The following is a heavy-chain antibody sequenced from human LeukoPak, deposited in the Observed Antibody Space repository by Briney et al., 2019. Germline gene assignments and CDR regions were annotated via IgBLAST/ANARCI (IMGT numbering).Heavy chain of an antibody. CDR2: IYYSGTT. CDR3: ARGVYIAAAKYGY. J-gene: IGHJ4*02. V-gene: IGHV4-59*01. D-gene: IGHD6-13*01. Sequence: PSETLSLTCTVSGGSIGTYSWNWIRQPPGKGLEWIGYIYYSGTTNYNPSLKSRVTISVDTSKNQFSLKLSSVTAADTAVYYCARGVYIAAAKYGYWGQGTLVTVPS. CDR1: GGSIGTYS.